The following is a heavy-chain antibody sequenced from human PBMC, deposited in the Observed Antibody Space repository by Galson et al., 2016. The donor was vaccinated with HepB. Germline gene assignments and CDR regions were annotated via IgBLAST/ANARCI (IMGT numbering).Heavy chain of an antibody. CDR2: IKRTSDGGTT. D-gene: IGHD3-3*01. CDR3: ATDEPVFAYYGPSGHYTDY. J-gene: IGHJ4*02. CDR1: GFAFSNVF. V-gene: IGHV3-15*01. Sequence: SLRLSCAASGFAFSNVFMTWVRQAPGKGLEWVGRIKRTSDGGTTEYAAPAKGRFSISRDDTTNTLYLQMSRLRMEDTAVYYCATDEPVFAYYGPSGHYTDYWGQGTLVTVSS.